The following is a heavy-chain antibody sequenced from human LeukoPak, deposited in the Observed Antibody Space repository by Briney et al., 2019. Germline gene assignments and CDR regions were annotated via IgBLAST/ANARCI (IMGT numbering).Heavy chain of an antibody. J-gene: IGHJ3*02. CDR1: GFTFSGTS. V-gene: IGHV3-73*01. CDR2: IRSKANTYAT. Sequence: TGGSLRLSCAASGFTFSGTSMHWVRQASGKGLEWVGRIRSKANTYATSYAASVKGRFTISRDDSKNTAYLQMNSLKTEDTAVYYRARDSNNDFWSGYYDAFDIWGQGTMVTVSS. D-gene: IGHD3-3*01. CDR3: ARDSNNDFWSGYYDAFDI.